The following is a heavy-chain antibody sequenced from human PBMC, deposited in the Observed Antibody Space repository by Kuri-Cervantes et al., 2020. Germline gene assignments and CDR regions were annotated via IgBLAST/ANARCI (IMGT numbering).Heavy chain of an antibody. CDR2: ISGSGGST. V-gene: IGHV3-23*01. Sequence: GESLKISCAASGFTFSSYWMTWVRQAPGKGLEWVSAISGSGGSTYYADSVKGRFTISRDNSKNTLYLQMNSLRAEDTAVYYCAKSRGKLLFDYWGQGTLVTVSS. D-gene: IGHD3-16*01. CDR1: GFTFSSYW. CDR3: AKSRGKLLFDY. J-gene: IGHJ4*02.